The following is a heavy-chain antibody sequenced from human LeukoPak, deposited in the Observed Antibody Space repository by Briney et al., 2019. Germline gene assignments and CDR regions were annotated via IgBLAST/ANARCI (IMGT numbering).Heavy chain of an antibody. J-gene: IGHJ4*02. V-gene: IGHV3-7*01. CDR1: GFTFSSYW. CDR3: ARDGGSLRYFDWLGY. Sequence: GGSLSLSCAASGFTFSSYWMSWVRQAPGKGLEWVANIKQDGSEKYYVDSVKGRFTISRDNAKNSLYLQMNSLRAEDTAVYYCARDGGSLRYFDWLGYWGQGTLVTVSS. D-gene: IGHD3-9*01. CDR2: IKQDGSEK.